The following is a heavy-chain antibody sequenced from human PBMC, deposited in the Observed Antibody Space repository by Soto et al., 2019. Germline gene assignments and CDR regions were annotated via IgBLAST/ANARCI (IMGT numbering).Heavy chain of an antibody. J-gene: IGHJ6*02. CDR1: GGSISSSSYY. V-gene: IGHV4-39*01. CDR2: IYYSGST. CDR3: ARRRRIAARPGTYYYGMDV. D-gene: IGHD6-6*01. Sequence: SETLSLTCTVSGGSISSSSYYWGWIRQPPGKGLEWIGSIYYSGSTYYNPSLKSRVTISVDTSKHQFSLKLSSVTAADTAVYYCARRRRIAARPGTYYYGMDVWGQGTTVTVSS.